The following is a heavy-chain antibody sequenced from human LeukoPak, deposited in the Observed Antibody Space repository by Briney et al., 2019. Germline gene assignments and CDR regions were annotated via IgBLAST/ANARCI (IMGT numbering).Heavy chain of an antibody. CDR3: ARGGAAGIYGMDV. V-gene: IGHV3-30*02. J-gene: IGHJ6*02. D-gene: IGHD6-13*01. CDR2: ISYDGSNK. Sequence: GGSLRLSCAASGFTFSSHGMHWVRQAPGKGLEWVTFISYDGSNKDYAHSVKGRFTISRDNSKNTLYLQVDSLRPEDTAVYYCARGGAAGIYGMDVWGQGAIMTVTS. CDR1: GFTFSSHG.